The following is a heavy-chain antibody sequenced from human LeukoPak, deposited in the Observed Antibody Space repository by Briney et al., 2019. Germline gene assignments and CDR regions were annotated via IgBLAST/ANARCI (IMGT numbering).Heavy chain of an antibody. CDR2: ISTSRGT. D-gene: IGHD2-15*01. CDR1: GGSISNSY. J-gene: IGHJ6*03. CDR3: ARSGGSYYYYYMDV. Sequence: SETLSLICNVSGGSISNSYWAWVRRPAGKGLEWIGRISTSRGTAYHPSLKSRVTISVDNSKNLLSLSLTSVTAADTAVYYCARSGGSYYYYYMDVWGNGVAVTVSS. V-gene: IGHV4-4*07.